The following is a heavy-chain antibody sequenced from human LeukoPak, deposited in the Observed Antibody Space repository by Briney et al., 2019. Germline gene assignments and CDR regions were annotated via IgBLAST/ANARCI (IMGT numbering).Heavy chain of an antibody. CDR1: GFTFSSYA. D-gene: IGHD3-3*01. J-gene: IGHJ5*02. V-gene: IGHV3-23*01. CDR3: AKGSYDFWSGSNWFDP. Sequence: PGGSLRLSCAASGFTFSSYAMSWVRQAPGKGLEWVSAISGSGGSTYYADPVKGRFTISRDNSRNTLYLQMNSLRAEDTAVYYCAKGSYDFWSGSNWFDPWGQGTLVTVSS. CDR2: ISGSGGST.